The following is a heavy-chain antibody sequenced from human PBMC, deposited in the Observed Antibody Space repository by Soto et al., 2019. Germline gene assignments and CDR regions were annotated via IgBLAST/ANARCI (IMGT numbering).Heavy chain of an antibody. CDR1: GFTFSSYG. CDR3: AKGCPMVRGPRGYFDY. J-gene: IGHJ4*02. V-gene: IGHV3-30*18. Sequence: QVQLVESGGGVVQPGRSLRLSCAASGFTFSSYGMHWVRQAPGKGLEWVAVISYDGSNKYYADSVKGRFTISRDNSKNTVYLQMNSLRAEDTAVYYCAKGCPMVRGPRGYFDYWGQGTLVTVSS. CDR2: ISYDGSNK. D-gene: IGHD3-10*01.